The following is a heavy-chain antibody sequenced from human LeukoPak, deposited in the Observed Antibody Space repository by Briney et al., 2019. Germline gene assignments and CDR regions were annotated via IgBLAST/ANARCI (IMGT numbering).Heavy chain of an antibody. V-gene: IGHV1-46*01. J-gene: IGHJ4*02. Sequence: GASVKVSCKASGCTFTSYYMHWVRQAPGQGLEWMGIINPSGGSTSYAQKFQGGVTMTRDTSTSTVYMELSSLRSEDTAVYYCARAPLDYDILTGYLDYWGQGTLVTVSS. CDR1: GCTFTSYY. CDR3: ARAPLDYDILTGYLDY. D-gene: IGHD3-9*01. CDR2: INPSGGST.